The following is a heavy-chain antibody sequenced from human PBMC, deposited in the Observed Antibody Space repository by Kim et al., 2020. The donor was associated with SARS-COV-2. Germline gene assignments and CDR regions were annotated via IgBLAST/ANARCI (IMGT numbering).Heavy chain of an antibody. CDR2: ISGDGGST. V-gene: IGHV3-43*02. Sequence: GGSLRLSCAASGFTFDAYAMHWVRQAPGKGLEWVSLISGDGGSTYYADSVKGRFTISRDNSKNSLYLQMNSLRTEDTALYYCAKGSQSPASLPLALGDYWGQGTLVTVSS. CDR1: GFTFDAYA. D-gene: IGHD6-25*01. CDR3: AKGSQSPASLPLALGDY. J-gene: IGHJ4*02.